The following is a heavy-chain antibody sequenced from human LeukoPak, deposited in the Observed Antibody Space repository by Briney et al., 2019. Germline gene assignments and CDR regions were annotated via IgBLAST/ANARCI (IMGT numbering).Heavy chain of an antibody. J-gene: IGHJ6*03. V-gene: IGHV4-59*01. CDR1: GDSISSYY. D-gene: IGHD2/OR15-2a*01. CDR3: ARGPHNDAHFDMDV. Sequence: PSETLSLTCTVSGDSISSYYWSWVRQSPGKGLEWIGCLYHSGSTKYNPPFESRVAISVDTSKNQLFLNLRSLTPADTAVYYCARGPHNDAHFDMDVWGKGTTVTVPS. CDR2: LYHSGST.